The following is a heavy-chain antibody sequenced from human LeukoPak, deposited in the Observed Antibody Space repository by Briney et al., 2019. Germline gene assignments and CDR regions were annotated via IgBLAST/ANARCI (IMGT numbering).Heavy chain of an antibody. Sequence: SETLSLNCTVSGGSISSYYWSWIRQPPGKGLEWIGYIYYSGSTNYNPSLKSRVTISVDTSKNQFSLKLSSVTAADTAVYYCASRYYYDSSGYFDYWGQGTLVTVSS. CDR3: ASRYYYDSSGYFDY. CDR2: IYYSGST. J-gene: IGHJ4*02. V-gene: IGHV4-59*01. D-gene: IGHD3-22*01. CDR1: GGSISSYY.